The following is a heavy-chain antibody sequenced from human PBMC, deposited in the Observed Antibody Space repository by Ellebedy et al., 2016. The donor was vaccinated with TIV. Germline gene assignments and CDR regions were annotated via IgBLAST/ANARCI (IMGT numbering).Heavy chain of an antibody. V-gene: IGHV2-70*11. D-gene: IGHD3-3*01. CDR3: ARSLRITDGEDV. J-gene: IGHJ6*02. CDR1: GFSLSTSGVG. CDR2: IDWDDDK. Sequence: SGPTLVKPTQTLTLTCTFSGFSLSTSGVGVGWIRQPPGKALEWLARIDWDDDKYYSTSLKTRLTISKDTSKNQVVLTMTNMDPVDTATYYCARSLRITDGEDVWGQGTTVTVSS.